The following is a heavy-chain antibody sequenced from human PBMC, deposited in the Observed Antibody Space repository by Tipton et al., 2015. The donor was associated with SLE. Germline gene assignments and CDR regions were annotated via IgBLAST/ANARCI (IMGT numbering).Heavy chain of an antibody. CDR1: GGFLSSYY. D-gene: IGHD3-3*01. CDR3: ARASYDFWSGYHWNYYYMDV. J-gene: IGHJ6*03. Sequence: GLVKPSETLSLTCTVSGGFLSSYYWGWIRQPPGKGLEWVGTVYYTGNTFYNPSLKSRVTISVDTSKNQFSLNLSSVTAADTAVYYCARASYDFWSGYHWNYYYMDVWGKGTTVTVSS. CDR2: VYYTGNT. V-gene: IGHV4-39*07.